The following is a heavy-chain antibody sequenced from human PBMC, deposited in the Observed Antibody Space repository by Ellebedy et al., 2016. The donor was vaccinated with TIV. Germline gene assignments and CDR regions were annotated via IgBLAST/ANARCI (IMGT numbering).Heavy chain of an antibody. CDR2: IYYSGST. V-gene: IGHV4-59*01. CDR3: ARDRGTGTTLDY. D-gene: IGHD1-7*01. Sequence: SETLSLTCTVSGGSISSYYWSWIRQPPGKGLEWIGYIYYSGSTNYNPSLKSRVTISVDTSKNQFSLMLSSVTAADTAVYYCARDRGTGTTLDYWGQGTLVTVSS. J-gene: IGHJ4*02. CDR1: GGSISSYY.